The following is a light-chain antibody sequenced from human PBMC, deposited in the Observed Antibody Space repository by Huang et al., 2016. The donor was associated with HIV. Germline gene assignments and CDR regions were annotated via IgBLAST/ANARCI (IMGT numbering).Light chain of an antibody. CDR3: MQGTHLFT. Sequence: VVLTQSPLYLSVTLGQPASISCRSSQRLIHSNGNTYLNWFQQRPGQSPRRRISQVSRRDSGAPDRFSGSGSGTDFTLKISRVEAEDVGVYYCMQGTHLFTFGGGTRVDIK. V-gene: IGKV2-30*02. CDR2: QVS. J-gene: IGKJ4*01. CDR1: QRLIHSNGNTY.